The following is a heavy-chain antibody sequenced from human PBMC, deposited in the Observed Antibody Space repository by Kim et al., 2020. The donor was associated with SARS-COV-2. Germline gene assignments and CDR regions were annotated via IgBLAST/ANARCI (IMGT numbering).Heavy chain of an antibody. Sequence: ASVKVSCKASGYTFTTYAIHWVRQAPRQRLEWMGWINAGNGDTKFSQNFQGRVTFTRDTSASTVYMELSSLRSEDTAMYYCARKYYFDSWGQGTLVTVSS. CDR3: ARKYYFDS. V-gene: IGHV1-3*01. CDR1: GYTFTTYA. J-gene: IGHJ4*02. CDR2: INAGNGDT.